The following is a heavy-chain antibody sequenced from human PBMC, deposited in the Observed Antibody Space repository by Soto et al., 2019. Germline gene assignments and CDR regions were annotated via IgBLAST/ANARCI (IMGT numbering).Heavy chain of an antibody. D-gene: IGHD2-15*01. CDR1: GGTFSRYA. V-gene: IGHV1-69*06. Sequence: SVNLCCKTSGGTFSRYAISWVRQAPGQGLEWMGGIIPIFGTANYAQKFQGRVTITADKSTSTAYMELSSLRSEDTAVYYCASRCSGGSCYDSYFDYRGQIPLVTFST. CDR3: ASRCSGGSCYDSYFDY. J-gene: IGHJ4*02. CDR2: IIPIFGTA.